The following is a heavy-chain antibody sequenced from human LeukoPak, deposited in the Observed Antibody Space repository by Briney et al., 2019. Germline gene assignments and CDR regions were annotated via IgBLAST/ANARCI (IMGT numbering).Heavy chain of an antibody. V-gene: IGHV1-2*02. CDR2: INPNSGGT. Sequence: ASVKVSCKASGYTFTAYYIHWVRQAPGQGLEWMGWINPNSGGTNYAQNFQGRVTMTSDTSTYTTHMELSRLRSDDTAVYYCARSDLVVVTDTTHFDYWGQGTLVTVSS. D-gene: IGHD2-15*01. CDR3: ARSDLVVVTDTTHFDY. J-gene: IGHJ4*02. CDR1: GYTFTAYY.